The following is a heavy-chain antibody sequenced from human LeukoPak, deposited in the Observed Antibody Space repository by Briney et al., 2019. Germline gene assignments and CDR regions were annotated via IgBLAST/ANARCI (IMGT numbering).Heavy chain of an antibody. D-gene: IGHD3-3*01. CDR3: ARTYYDFWSGYYTSHYYYYMDV. CDR2: IIPIFGTA. Sequence: SVKVSCMSSRGTFSSYAISWVRQAPGQGREWMGRIIPIFGTANYAQKFQGRVTITTDESTSTAYMELSSLRSEDTAVYYCARTYYDFWSGYYTSHYYYYMDVWGKGTTVTVSS. J-gene: IGHJ6*03. CDR1: RGTFSSYA. V-gene: IGHV1-69*05.